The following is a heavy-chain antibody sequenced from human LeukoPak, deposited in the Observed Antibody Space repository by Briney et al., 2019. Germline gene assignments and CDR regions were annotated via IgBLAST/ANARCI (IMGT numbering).Heavy chain of an antibody. CDR3: ASATYCAGDCYAFFDS. CDR1: GFTFSTYW. J-gene: IGHJ4*02. CDR2: IKQDGSEK. D-gene: IGHD2-21*02. Sequence: GGSLRLSCAASGFTFSTYWMSWVRQAPGKGLEWVANIKQDGSEKYYVDSVKGRFTISRDNAKNSLYLQMNSLRAEDTAVYYCASATYCAGDCYAFFDSWGQGTLVTVSS. V-gene: IGHV3-7*01.